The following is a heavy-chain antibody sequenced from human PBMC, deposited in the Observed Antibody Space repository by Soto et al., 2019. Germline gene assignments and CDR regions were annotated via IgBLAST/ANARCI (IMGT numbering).Heavy chain of an antibody. Sequence: PSETLSLTCTVSGGSIGSSSYYWSWVRQPPGKGLEWIGRIYYSGTTYYNPSLKSRVTISEDTSKNQFYLKLNSVTAADTAVFYCARLIHCKTTSCYFDYWGQGTLVSVSS. CDR2: IYYSGTT. D-gene: IGHD2-2*01. CDR3: ARLIHCKTTSCYFDY. V-gene: IGHV4-39*01. J-gene: IGHJ4*02. CDR1: GGSIGSSSYY.